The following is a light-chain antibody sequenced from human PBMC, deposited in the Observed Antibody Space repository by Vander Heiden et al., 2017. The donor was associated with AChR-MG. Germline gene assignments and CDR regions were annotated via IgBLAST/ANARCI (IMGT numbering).Light chain of an antibody. CDR1: SSDVGGHNY. V-gene: IGLV2-14*03. J-gene: IGLJ2*01. CDR3: SSYTSSSTLAI. CDR2: DVT. Sequence: RTHLPPVPGSLGQSITISCTGTSSDVGGHNYVSWYQQHPGKAPKLMIYDVTNRPAGVSHRFSGSKSGNTASLTISGLQVADEADYYCSSYTSSSTLAIFGGGTKVTVL.